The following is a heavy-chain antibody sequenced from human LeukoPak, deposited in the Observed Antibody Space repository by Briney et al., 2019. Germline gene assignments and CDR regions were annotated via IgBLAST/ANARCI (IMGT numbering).Heavy chain of an antibody. CDR1: GASTDRRVSTNSYY. CDR3: ATNRSGSALDY. V-gene: IGHV4-61*05. CDR2: IYNIGSV. J-gene: IGHJ4*02. Sequence: SETLSLTCTVSGASTDRRVSTNSYYWSWIRQFPGKALEWIGNIYNIGSVTYKPSLRSRVTMSIDMSKKQLSLRLTSVTAADTAVYFCATNRSGSALDYWGQGILVTVSS. D-gene: IGHD5-12*01.